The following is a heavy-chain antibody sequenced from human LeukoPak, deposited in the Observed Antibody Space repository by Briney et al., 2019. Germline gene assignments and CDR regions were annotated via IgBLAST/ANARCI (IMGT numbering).Heavy chain of an antibody. CDR2: IYSGGST. J-gene: IGHJ4*02. Sequence: GGSLTLSCAASGFAVSSNYMNWVRQAPGKGLEWVSVIYSGGSTYYADSVKGRFTISRHNSQNTVYLQMNSLTAEDTAVYYCARATTVQMAPYYFDYWGQGTLVTVSS. CDR3: ARATTVQMAPYYFDY. V-gene: IGHV3-53*04. CDR1: GFAVSSNY. D-gene: IGHD1-14*01.